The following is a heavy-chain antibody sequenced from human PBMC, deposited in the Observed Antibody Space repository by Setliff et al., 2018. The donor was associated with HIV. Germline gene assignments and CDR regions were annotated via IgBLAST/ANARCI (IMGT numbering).Heavy chain of an antibody. V-gene: IGHV4-39*01. CDR2: IYYTGYT. D-gene: IGHD3-9*01. J-gene: IGHJ6*03. Sequence: SETLSLTCTVPGDSIHSVTSYWGWFRQSPGKGLEWIGTIYYTGYTINNPSLTSRVTMSVDTSKSQFSLKLQSVTAADTAIYYCARHTAVNVSPSGLGYYYIDVWAKGTSVTVSS. CDR1: GDSIHSVTSY. CDR3: ARHTAVNVSPSGLGYYYIDV.